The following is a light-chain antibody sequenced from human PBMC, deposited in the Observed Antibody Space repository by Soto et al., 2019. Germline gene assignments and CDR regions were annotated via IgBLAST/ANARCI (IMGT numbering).Light chain of an antibody. CDR1: QSISSW. J-gene: IGKJ1*01. CDR3: QQYNSYSRT. V-gene: IGKV1-5*03. Sequence: DIQRTQSPSNLSASVGDRATITCRASQSISSWLAWYQQKPGKAPKLLIYKAYSLESGVPSRFSGSGSGTEFTLTISSLQPDDFATYYCQQYNSYSRTFGQGTKVDIK. CDR2: KAY.